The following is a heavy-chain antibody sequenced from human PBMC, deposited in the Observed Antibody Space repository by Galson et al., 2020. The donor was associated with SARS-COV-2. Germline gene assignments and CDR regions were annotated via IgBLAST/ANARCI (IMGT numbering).Heavy chain of an antibody. V-gene: IGHV1-69*13. J-gene: IGHJ4*02. CDR3: ARNDYYGSGSSVALFDY. Sequence: SVKVSCKASGGTFSSYAISWVRQAPGQGLEWMGGIIPIFGTANYAQKFQGRVTITADESTSTAYMELSSLRSEDTAVYYCARNDYYGSGSSVALFDYWGQGTLVTVSS. CDR1: GGTFSSYA. CDR2: IIPIFGTA. D-gene: IGHD3-10*01.